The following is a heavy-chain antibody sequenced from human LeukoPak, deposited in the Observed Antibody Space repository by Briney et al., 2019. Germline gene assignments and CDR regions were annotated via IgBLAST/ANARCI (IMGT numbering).Heavy chain of an antibody. J-gene: IGHJ5*02. CDR1: GFTFSTFW. CDR2: IKEDGTEK. Sequence: GGSLRLSCAASGFTFSTFWMSWVRQAPGKGLEWVANIKEDGTEKYYVDSVKGRFTISRDNAENSLYLQMNNLRAEDTAVYYCARDDWRLQQLTPDAVNWFDPWGQGTLVTVSS. D-gene: IGHD6-13*01. CDR3: ARDDWRLQQLTPDAVNWFDP. V-gene: IGHV3-7*01.